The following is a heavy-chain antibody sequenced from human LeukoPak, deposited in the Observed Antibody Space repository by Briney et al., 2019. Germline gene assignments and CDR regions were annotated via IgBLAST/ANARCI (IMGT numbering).Heavy chain of an antibody. CDR3: ARDRGRLYCSSTSCPGWFDP. J-gene: IGHJ5*02. CDR2: IKQEGSEK. D-gene: IGHD2-2*01. V-gene: IGHV3-7*01. Sequence: VGSLRLSCAASGFTFSSYWMSWGRQAPGEGLEWVANIKQEGSEKYYVDSVKGRFTISRDNAKNSLYLQMNSLRAEDTAVYYCARDRGRLYCSSTSCPGWFDPWGQGTLVTVSS. CDR1: GFTFSSYW.